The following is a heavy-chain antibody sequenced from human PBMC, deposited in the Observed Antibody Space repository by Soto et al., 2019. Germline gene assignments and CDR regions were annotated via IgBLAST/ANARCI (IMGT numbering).Heavy chain of an antibody. J-gene: IGHJ3*02. CDR1: GFTFSSYA. Sequence: GGSLRLSCAASGFTFSSYAMSWVRQAPGKGLEWVSAISGSGGSTYYADSVKGRFTISRDNSKNTLYLQMNSLRAEDTVVYYCAKDSGDSSGWLDAFDIWGQGTMVTVSS. V-gene: IGHV3-23*01. CDR2: ISGSGGST. D-gene: IGHD6-19*01. CDR3: AKDSGDSSGWLDAFDI.